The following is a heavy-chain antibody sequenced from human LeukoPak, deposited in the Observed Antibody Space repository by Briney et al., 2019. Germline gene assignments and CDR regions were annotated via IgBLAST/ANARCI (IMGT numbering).Heavy chain of an antibody. Sequence: ASVKVSCKASGYTFTSYDINWVRQATGQGLEWMGWMNPNSGNTGYAQKFQGRVTMTRNTSISTAYMELSSLRSEDTAVYYCAGGPVSFWVDAFDIWGQGTMVTVSS. CDR3: AGGPVSFWVDAFDI. CDR1: GYTFTSYD. J-gene: IGHJ3*02. CDR2: MNPNSGNT. V-gene: IGHV1-8*01. D-gene: IGHD3-16*01.